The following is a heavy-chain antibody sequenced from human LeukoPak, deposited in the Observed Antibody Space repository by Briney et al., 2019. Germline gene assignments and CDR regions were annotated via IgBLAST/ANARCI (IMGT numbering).Heavy chain of an antibody. CDR1: GYTFTSYG. Sequence: ASVKVSCKASGYTFTSYGISWVRQAPGQGLEWMGWISAYNGHTNYAQNLQGRVTMTTDTSTSTAYMELRSLRSDDTAVYHCARGYGDYLPFDYWGQGTLVTVSS. CDR2: ISAYNGHT. V-gene: IGHV1-18*01. CDR3: ARGYGDYLPFDY. J-gene: IGHJ4*02. D-gene: IGHD4-17*01.